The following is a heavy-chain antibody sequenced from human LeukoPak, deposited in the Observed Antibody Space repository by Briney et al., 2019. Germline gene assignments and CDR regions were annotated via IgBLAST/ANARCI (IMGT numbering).Heavy chain of an antibody. Sequence: SVKVSCKASGGTFSSYAISWVRQAPGQGLEWMGGIIPILGTANYAQKFQGRVTITADESTSTAYMELSSLRSEDTAVYYCARGDCSSTSCYRNYYYMDVWGKGTTVTVSS. CDR2: IIPILGTA. V-gene: IGHV1-69*01. CDR3: ARGDCSSTSCYRNYYYMDV. CDR1: GGTFSSYA. J-gene: IGHJ6*03. D-gene: IGHD2-2*02.